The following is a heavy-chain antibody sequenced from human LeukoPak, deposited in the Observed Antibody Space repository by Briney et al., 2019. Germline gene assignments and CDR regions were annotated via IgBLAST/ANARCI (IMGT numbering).Heavy chain of an antibody. CDR1: GYTFTSYA. Sequence: GASVKVSCKASGYTFTSYAMHWVRQAPGQRLEWMGWINAGNGNTKYSQKFQGRVTITRDTSASTAYMELSSLRSEDTAVYYCAREQNSPYDFWSGYYYYYGMDVWGQGTTVTVSS. V-gene: IGHV1-3*01. D-gene: IGHD3-3*01. J-gene: IGHJ6*02. CDR2: INAGNGNT. CDR3: AREQNSPYDFWSGYYYYYGMDV.